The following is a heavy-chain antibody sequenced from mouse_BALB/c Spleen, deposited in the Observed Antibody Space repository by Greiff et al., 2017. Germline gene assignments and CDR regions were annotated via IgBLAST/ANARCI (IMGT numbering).Heavy chain of an antibody. V-gene: IGHV1-69*02. D-gene: IGHD3-2*01. CDR2: IYPSDSYT. Sequence: QVQLQQPGAELVRPGASVKLSCKASGYTFTSYWINWVKQRPGQGLEWIGNIYPSDSYTNYNQKFKDKATLTVDKSSSTAYMQLSSPTSEDSAVYYCTRGQLGSLSWFAYWGQGTLVTVSA. CDR1: GYTFTSYW. CDR3: TRGQLGSLSWFAY. J-gene: IGHJ3*01.